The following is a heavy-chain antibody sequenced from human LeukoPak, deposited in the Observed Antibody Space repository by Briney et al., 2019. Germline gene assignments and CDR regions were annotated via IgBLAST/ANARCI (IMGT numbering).Heavy chain of an antibody. CDR3: ARGPAVDY. CDR1: GGSFSGYY. V-gene: IGHV4-34*01. J-gene: IGHJ4*02. Sequence: SETLSLTCAVYGGSFSGYYWSWIRQPPGKGLEWIGEINHSGSTNYNPSLKSRVTISVDTSKNQFSLKLSSVTAADTAVYYCARGPAVDYWGQGTLVTVSS. CDR2: INHSGST.